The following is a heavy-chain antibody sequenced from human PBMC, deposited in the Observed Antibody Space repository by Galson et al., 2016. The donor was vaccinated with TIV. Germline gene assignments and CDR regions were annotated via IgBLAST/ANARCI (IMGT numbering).Heavy chain of an antibody. D-gene: IGHD5-18*01. CDR2: IFYSGTT. Sequence: TLSLTCSVFGDSISDGDSYWSWIRQPPGKGLEWIGYIFYSGTTYNSPSLKSRLTMSIDRSKNQFSLKLNSVTAADTAVYYCASDRNTALDTYHQYYGMDVWGQGTTVTVSS. J-gene: IGHJ6*02. V-gene: IGHV4-30-4*01. CDR1: GDSISDGDSY. CDR3: ASDRNTALDTYHQYYGMDV.